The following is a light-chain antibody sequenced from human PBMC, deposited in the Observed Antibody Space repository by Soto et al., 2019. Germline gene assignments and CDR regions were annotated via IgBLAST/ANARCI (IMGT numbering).Light chain of an antibody. J-gene: IGKJ1*01. CDR3: QKYDSAPWT. Sequence: DIQMTQSPSSLSASVRDRVTITCRASQGISNYLAWYQQKPGKVHKLLIYAASTLQSGVSSRFSGSGSGTDFTLTISSLQPEDVATYYCQKYDSAPWTFGQGTKVEIK. CDR1: QGISNY. CDR2: AAS. V-gene: IGKV1-27*01.